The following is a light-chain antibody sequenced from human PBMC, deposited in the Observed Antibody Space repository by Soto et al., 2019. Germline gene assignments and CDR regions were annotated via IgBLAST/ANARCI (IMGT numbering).Light chain of an antibody. CDR2: DAS. CDR3: QQYDDLPIT. V-gene: IGKV1-33*01. CDR1: QDIDKF. J-gene: IGKJ5*01. Sequence: DIQMTQSPSSLSASVGDRVTITCQASQDIDKFLNWYQQKPGKAPKLLIDDASNLETGVPSRFSGSGSGTHFTCTISSLQPEDIATYYCQQYDDLPITFGQGTRLEIK.